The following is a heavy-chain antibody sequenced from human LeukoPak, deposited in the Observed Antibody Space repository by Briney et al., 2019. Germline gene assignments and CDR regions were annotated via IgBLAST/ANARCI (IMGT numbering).Heavy chain of an antibody. V-gene: IGHV1-69*05. CDR2: IIPIFYTT. D-gene: IGHD2-2*01. CDR3: ATARCTSTSCYPFDY. J-gene: IGHJ4*02. Sequence: GASVKVSCKASGGFFSTFAISWVRQAPGQGLEWMGGIIPIFYTTNYAQKFQGRVATTTDKSTNTAYMELSSLRSEDTAVYYCATARCTSTSCYPFDYWGQGTLVTVSS. CDR1: GGFFSTFA.